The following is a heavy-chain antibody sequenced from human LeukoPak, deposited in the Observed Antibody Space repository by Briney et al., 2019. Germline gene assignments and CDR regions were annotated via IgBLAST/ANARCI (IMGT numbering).Heavy chain of an antibody. CDR1: GFTFSRYT. V-gene: IGHV3-48*04. D-gene: IGHD3-22*01. Sequence: PGGSLRLSCAASGFTFSRYTMNWVRQAPGKGLEWVSYISSSSSTIYYADSVKGRFTISRDNAKNSLYLQMSSLRAEDTAVYYCATLPVLSYYDSSGYPFDYWGQGTLVTVSS. CDR2: ISSSSSTI. CDR3: ATLPVLSYYDSSGYPFDY. J-gene: IGHJ4*02.